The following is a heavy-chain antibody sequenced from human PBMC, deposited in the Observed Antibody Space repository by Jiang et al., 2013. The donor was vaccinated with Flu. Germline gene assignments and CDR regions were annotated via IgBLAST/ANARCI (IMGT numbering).Heavy chain of an antibody. V-gene: IGHV3-9*01. CDR1: GFTFDDYA. Sequence: VQLLESGGGLVQPGRSLRLSCAASGFTFDDYAMHWVRQAPGKGLEWVSGISWNSGSIGYADSVKGRFTISRDNAKNSLYLQMNSLRAEDTALYYCAKGLYSSRDGGGYWGQGTLVTVSS. J-gene: IGHJ4*02. CDR3: AKGLYSSRDGGGY. CDR2: ISWNSGSI. D-gene: IGHD6-13*01.